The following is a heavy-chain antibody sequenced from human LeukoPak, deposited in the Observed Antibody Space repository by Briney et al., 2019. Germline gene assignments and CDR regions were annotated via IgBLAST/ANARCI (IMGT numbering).Heavy chain of an antibody. J-gene: IGHJ5*02. Sequence: GGTLSLSCAASGFTFSDYYMSWIRQAPGQGLELVSFISSSSSYIYYAHSVKGRFTISRDNAKNPLYLQMNRLRAEDTAVYYCARDPGQQLTNWFDRWGQGTLVTASS. D-gene: IGHD6-13*01. CDR2: ISSSSSYI. CDR1: GFTFSDYY. V-gene: IGHV3-11*06. CDR3: ARDPGQQLTNWFDR.